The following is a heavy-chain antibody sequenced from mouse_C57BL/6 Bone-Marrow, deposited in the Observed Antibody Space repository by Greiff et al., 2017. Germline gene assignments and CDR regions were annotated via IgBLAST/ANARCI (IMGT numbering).Heavy chain of an antibody. J-gene: IGHJ3*01. V-gene: IGHV5-17*01. Sequence: EVKLMEPGGGLVKPGGSLKLSCAASGFTFSDYGMHWVRQAPGKGLEWVAYISSGSSTIYYADTVKGRFTISRDNAKNTRFMQMTSLRSEDTAMYYCAKADYDKMAWFAYWGQGTLVTVSA. CDR1: GFTFSDYG. D-gene: IGHD2-4*01. CDR3: AKADYDKMAWFAY. CDR2: ISSGSSTI.